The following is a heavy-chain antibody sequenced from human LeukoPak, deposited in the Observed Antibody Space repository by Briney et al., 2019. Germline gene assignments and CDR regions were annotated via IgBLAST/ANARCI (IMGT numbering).Heavy chain of an antibody. D-gene: IGHD1-26*01. J-gene: IGHJ3*02. V-gene: IGHV4-30-4*08. CDR3: ARCIVGASAFDI. CDR1: GGSISSGGYY. Sequence: PSETLSLTCTVSGGSISSGGYYWSWIRQHPGKGLEWIGYIYYSGSTYYNPSLKSRVTISVDTSKNQFSLKLSSVTAADTAVYYCARCIVGASAFDIWGQGTMVTVSS. CDR2: IYYSGST.